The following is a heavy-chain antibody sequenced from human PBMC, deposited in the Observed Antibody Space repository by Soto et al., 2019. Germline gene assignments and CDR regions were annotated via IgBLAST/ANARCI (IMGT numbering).Heavy chain of an antibody. J-gene: IGHJ5*02. Sequence: AASVKVSCKASGYTFTSYGISWVRQAPGQGLEWMGWISAYNGNTNYAQKLQGRVTMTTDTSTSTAYMELRSLRSDDTAVYYCARGRSIVGATYFPGGWFDPWGQGTLVTVSS. CDR1: GYTFTSYG. CDR3: ARGRSIVGATYFPGGWFDP. CDR2: ISAYNGNT. D-gene: IGHD1-26*01. V-gene: IGHV1-18*01.